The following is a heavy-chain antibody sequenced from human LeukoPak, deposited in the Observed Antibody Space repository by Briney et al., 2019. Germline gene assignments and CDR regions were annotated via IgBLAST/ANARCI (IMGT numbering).Heavy chain of an antibody. V-gene: IGHV3-48*02. CDR2: ISTTSTTI. CDR1: GFTFSTYI. Sequence: GGSLRLSCAASGFTFSTYIMNWVRQAPGKGLEWVSYISTTSTTIYYADSVKGRSTISRDNAKNSLYLQMNSLRDEDTAVYYCARGATSFDYWGQGTLVTVSS. CDR3: ARGATSFDY. J-gene: IGHJ4*02.